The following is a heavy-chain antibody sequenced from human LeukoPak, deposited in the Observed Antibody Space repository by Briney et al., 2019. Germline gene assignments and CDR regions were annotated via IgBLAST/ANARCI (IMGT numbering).Heavy chain of an antibody. CDR1: GGSFSGYY. CDR3: ARGWLRSYDAFDI. J-gene: IGHJ3*02. CDR2: INHSGST. V-gene: IGHV4-34*01. D-gene: IGHD5-12*01. Sequence: SSETLSLTCAVYGGSFSGYYRSWIRQPPGKGLEWIGEINHSGSTNYNPSLKSRVTISVDTSKNQFSLRLSSVTAADTAVYYCARGWLRSYDAFDIWGQGTMVTVSS.